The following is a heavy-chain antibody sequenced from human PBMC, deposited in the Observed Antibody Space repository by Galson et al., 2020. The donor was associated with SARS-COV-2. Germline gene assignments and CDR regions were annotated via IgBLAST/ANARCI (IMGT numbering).Heavy chain of an antibody. Sequence: PSETLSLTCAVYGGSFSGYYWSWIRQPPGKGLEWIGEINHSGSTNYNPSLKRRVTISVDTSKNQFSLKLSSVTAADTAVYYCARAGGYYDSSGYYRWFDPWGQGTLVTVSS. J-gene: IGHJ5*02. V-gene: IGHV4-34*01. CDR2: INHSGST. CDR3: ARAGGYYDSSGYYRWFDP. CDR1: GGSFSGYY. D-gene: IGHD3-22*01.